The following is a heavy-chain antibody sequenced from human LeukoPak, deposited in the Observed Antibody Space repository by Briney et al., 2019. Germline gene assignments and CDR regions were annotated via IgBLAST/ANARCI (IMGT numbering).Heavy chain of an antibody. CDR3: ARDAYQVAGSTLNDY. Sequence: GGSLRLSCAASGFTFSSYERNWVRQAPGKGLEWVSYISSSGSTIYYADSVKGRFTISRDNAKNSLYLQMNSLRAGDTAVYYCARDAYQVAGSTLNDYWGQGTLVTVSS. V-gene: IGHV3-48*03. J-gene: IGHJ4*02. CDR1: GFTFSSYE. CDR2: ISSSGSTI. D-gene: IGHD3-16*01.